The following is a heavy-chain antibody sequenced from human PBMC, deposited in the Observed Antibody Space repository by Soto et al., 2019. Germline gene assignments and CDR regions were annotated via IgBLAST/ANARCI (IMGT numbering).Heavy chain of an antibody. CDR2: ISAYNGNT. V-gene: IGHV1-18*01. CDR1: GYTFTSYG. CDR3: ARPYCSSTSCYEEGFDP. Sequence: ASVKVSCKASGYTFTSYGISWVRQAPGQGLEWMGWISAYNGNTNYAQKLQGRVTMTTDTSTSTAYMELRSLRSDDTAVYYCARPYCSSTSCYEEGFDPWGQGTLVTVSS. D-gene: IGHD2-2*01. J-gene: IGHJ5*02.